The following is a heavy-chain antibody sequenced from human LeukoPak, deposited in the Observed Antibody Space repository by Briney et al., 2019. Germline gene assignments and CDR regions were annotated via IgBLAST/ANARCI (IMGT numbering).Heavy chain of an antibody. Sequence: GASVKVSCKASGGTFSSYTISWVRQAPGQGLEWMGGIIPIFGTANYAQKFQGRVTITADESTSTAYMELSSLRSEDTAVYYCASGMTTPLYYYYYMDVGGKGTTVTVSS. J-gene: IGHJ6*03. CDR2: IIPIFGTA. V-gene: IGHV1-69*01. D-gene: IGHD4-11*01. CDR3: ASGMTTPLYYYYYMDV. CDR1: GGTFSSYT.